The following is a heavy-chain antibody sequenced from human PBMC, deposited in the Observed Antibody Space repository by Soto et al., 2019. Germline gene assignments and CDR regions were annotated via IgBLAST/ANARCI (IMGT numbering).Heavy chain of an antibody. D-gene: IGHD1-26*01. J-gene: IGHJ6*03. Sequence: QVQLQESGPGLVKPSQTLSLTCIVSGDSISRGGYFWTWIRQHPGKGLEWIGYIYDSGSAFYNPSLKSRVTMSVDTSKNQFSLSLRSVTVADTAVFYCARGILRPNHYMDVWGKGTAVAVSS. V-gene: IGHV4-31*03. CDR2: IYDSGSA. CDR1: GDSISRGGYF. CDR3: ARGILRPNHYMDV.